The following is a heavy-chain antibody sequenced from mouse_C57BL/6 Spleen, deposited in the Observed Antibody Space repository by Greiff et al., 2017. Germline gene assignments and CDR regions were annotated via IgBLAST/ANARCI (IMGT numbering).Heavy chain of an antibody. V-gene: IGHV1-69*01. CDR2: IDPSDSYT. Sequence: QVQLQQPGAELVMPGASVKLSCKASGYTFTSYWMHWVKQRPGQGLEWIGEIDPSDSYTNYNQKFKGKSTLTVDKSSSTAYMQLSSLTSEDSAVYYCARLGGGSSPAWFAYWGQGTLVTVSA. CDR1: GYTFTSYW. J-gene: IGHJ3*01. D-gene: IGHD1-1*01. CDR3: ARLGGGSSPAWFAY.